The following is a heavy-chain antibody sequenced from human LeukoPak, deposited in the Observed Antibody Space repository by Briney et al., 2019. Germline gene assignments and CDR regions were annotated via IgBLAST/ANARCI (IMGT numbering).Heavy chain of an antibody. V-gene: IGHV4-30-4*01. CDR2: IYYSGST. J-gene: IGHJ4*02. CDR3: ARDRVRSWYYFDY. D-gene: IGHD6-13*01. CDR1: GGSISSGDYY. Sequence: SQTLSLTCTVSGGSISSGDYYWSWIRQPPGKGLEWIGYIYYSGSTYYNPSLKSRVTISVDTSKNQFSLKLSSVTAADTTVYYCARDRVRSWYYFDYWGQGTLVTVSS.